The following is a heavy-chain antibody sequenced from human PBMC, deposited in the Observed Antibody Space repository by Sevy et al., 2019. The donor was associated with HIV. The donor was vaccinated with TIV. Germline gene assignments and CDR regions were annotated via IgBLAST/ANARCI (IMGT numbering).Heavy chain of an antibody. D-gene: IGHD3-3*01. CDR3: ASPYYDFWSGYYTSVRGGYYYGMDV. J-gene: IGHJ6*02. CDR2: ISSSGSTI. Sequence: GGSLRLSCAASGFTFSSYEMNWVRQAPRKGLEWVSYISSSGSTIYYADSVKGRFTISRDNAKNSLYLQMNSLRAEDTAVYYCASPYYDFWSGYYTSVRGGYYYGMDVWGQGTTVTVSS. CDR1: GFTFSSYE. V-gene: IGHV3-48*03.